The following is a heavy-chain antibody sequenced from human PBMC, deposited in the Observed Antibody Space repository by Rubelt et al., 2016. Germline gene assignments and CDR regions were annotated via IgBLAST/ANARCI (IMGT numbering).Heavy chain of an antibody. V-gene: IGHV1-18*04. D-gene: IGHD2-15*01. CDR2: ISAYNGNT. J-gene: IGHJ4*02. CDR1: GYTFTGYY. CDR3: ARDLRPGRAFDY. Sequence: QVQLVQSGAEVKKPGASVKVSCKASGYTFTGYYMHWVRQAPGQGLEWMGWISAYNGNTTSSPKLQGRVTMTTDTSTSTAYMELRSLRSDDTAVYYCARDLRPGRAFDYWGQGTLVTVSS.